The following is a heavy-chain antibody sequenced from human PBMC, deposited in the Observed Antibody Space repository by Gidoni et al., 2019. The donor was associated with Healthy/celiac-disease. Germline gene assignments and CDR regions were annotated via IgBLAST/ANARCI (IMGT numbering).Heavy chain of an antibody. CDR3: ARRGSCSGGSCYSLGAFDI. J-gene: IGHJ3*02. D-gene: IGHD2-15*01. CDR1: GYSFTSYW. CDR2: IYPGDSDT. Sequence: EVQLVQSGAEVKTPGESLQISCKGSGYSFTSYWIGWVRQMPGKGLEWMGIIYPGDSDTRYSPSFQGQVTISADKSISTAYLQWSSLKASDTAMYYCARRGSCSGGSCYSLGAFDIWGQGTMVTVSS. V-gene: IGHV5-51*01.